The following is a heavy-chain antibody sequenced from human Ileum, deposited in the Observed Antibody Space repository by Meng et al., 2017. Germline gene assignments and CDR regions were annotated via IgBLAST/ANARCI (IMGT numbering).Heavy chain of an antibody. CDR3: AELTSSVFDI. CDR1: GFTFSSYW. CDR2: INNDGSDT. V-gene: IGHV3-74*02. D-gene: IGHD3-22*01. Sequence: EVQLVESGEGVVQPGGSLRLSCAASGFTFSSYWMHWVRQAPGKGLVWVSGINNDGSDTNYADSVQGRFTISRDNANNTLYLQMNSLRAEDTAVYYCAELTSSVFDIWGQGTVVTVSS. J-gene: IGHJ3*02.